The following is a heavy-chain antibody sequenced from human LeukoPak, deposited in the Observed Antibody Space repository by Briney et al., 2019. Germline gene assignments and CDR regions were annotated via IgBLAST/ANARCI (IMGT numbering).Heavy chain of an antibody. CDR2: INSDGSST. CDR3: ARDLELGTFDY. D-gene: IGHD7-27*01. Sequence: PGGSLRLSCAASGFTFTTYWMHWVRQAPGQGLVWVSRINSDGSSTSYADSVKGRFSISRDNSKNTLYLQMNSLRAEDTAVYYCARDLELGTFDYWGQGTLVTVSS. CDR1: GFTFTTYW. V-gene: IGHV3-74*01. J-gene: IGHJ4*02.